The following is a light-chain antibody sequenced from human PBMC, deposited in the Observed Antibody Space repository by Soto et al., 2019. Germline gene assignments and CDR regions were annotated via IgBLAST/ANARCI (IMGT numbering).Light chain of an antibody. CDR2: DAS. V-gene: IGKV3-11*01. CDR3: QQRSNGPLT. J-gene: IGKJ5*01. Sequence: EIVLTQSPATLSLSPGERVTLSCRASQSVSSYFAWYQQKPGQAPRLLIYDASNRATGIPARFSGSGSGTDFTLNISSLEPEDFAVYYSQQRSNGPLTFGQGTRLEIK. CDR1: QSVSSY.